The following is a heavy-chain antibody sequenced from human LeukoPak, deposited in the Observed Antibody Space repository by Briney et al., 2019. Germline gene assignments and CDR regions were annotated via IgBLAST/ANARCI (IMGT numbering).Heavy chain of an antibody. Sequence: GGSLRLFCLASGFTFSNFAMHWVRQAPGKGLEYVSGISRSGGGTYYADSVQGRFTISRDNSKNTLYLQMSSLRPEDTAVHYCVYQVMGVVEWGQGTLVTVSS. CDR2: ISRSGGGT. J-gene: IGHJ1*01. D-gene: IGHD2-15*01. CDR1: GFTFSNFA. CDR3: VYQVMGVVE. V-gene: IGHV3-64D*09.